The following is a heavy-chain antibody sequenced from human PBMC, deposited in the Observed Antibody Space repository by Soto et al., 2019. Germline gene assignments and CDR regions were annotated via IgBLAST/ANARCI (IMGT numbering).Heavy chain of an antibody. Sequence: LRLFCAASGFTFSSEAMHWVRQAPGKGLEWVAVISYDGSNKYYADSVKGRFTISRDNSKNALYLQMNSLRAEDTAVYYCASVRDYGDLDYWGQGTLVTVSS. J-gene: IGHJ4*02. CDR3: ASVRDYGDLDY. CDR2: ISYDGSNK. D-gene: IGHD4-17*01. CDR1: GFTFSSEA. V-gene: IGHV3-30-3*01.